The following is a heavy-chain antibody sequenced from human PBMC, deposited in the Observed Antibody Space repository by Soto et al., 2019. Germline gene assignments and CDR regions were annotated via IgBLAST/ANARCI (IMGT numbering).Heavy chain of an antibody. J-gene: IGHJ4*02. CDR1: GGSFSGYY. Sequence: NPSETLSLTCAVYGGSFSGYYWSWIRQPPGKGLEWIGEINHSGSTNYNPSLKSRVTISVDTSKNQFSLKLSSVTAADTAVYYCARGSREWIQLWLRRVIFDDWGQGTLVTVSS. CDR3: ARGSREWIQLWLRRVIFDD. CDR2: INHSGST. D-gene: IGHD5-18*01. V-gene: IGHV4-34*01.